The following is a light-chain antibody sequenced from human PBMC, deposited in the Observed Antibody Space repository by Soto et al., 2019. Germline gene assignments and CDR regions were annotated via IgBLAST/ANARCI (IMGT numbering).Light chain of an antibody. CDR1: QSVSSSY. J-gene: IGKJ5*01. CDR3: QQYGSSIT. Sequence: EIVLTQSPGNLSLSPGEIATLSFSASQSVSSSYLAWYQQKPGQAPRLLIYGASSRATGIPDRFSGSGSGTDFTLTISRLEPEDFAVYYCQQYGSSITFGQGTRLEIK. CDR2: GAS. V-gene: IGKV3-20*01.